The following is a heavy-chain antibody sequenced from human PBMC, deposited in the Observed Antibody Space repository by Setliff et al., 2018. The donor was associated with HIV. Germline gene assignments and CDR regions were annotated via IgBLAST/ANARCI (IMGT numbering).Heavy chain of an antibody. CDR1: GFTFSSYS. CDR2: ISSSSNTV. Sequence: GGSLRLSCAASGFTFSSYSMNWVRQAPGKGLEWVSYISSSSNTVFYADSVKGRFTISRDDAKNSLFLQMNSLRAEDTAVYYCARDWLADGYSTKFAFDIWGQGTMVTVSS. CDR3: ARDWLADGYSTKFAFDI. J-gene: IGHJ3*02. D-gene: IGHD5-18*01. V-gene: IGHV3-48*01.